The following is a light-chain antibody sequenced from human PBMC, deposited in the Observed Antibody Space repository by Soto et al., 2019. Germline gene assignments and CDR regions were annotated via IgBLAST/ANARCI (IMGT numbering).Light chain of an antibody. CDR1: QTINRW. CDR3: QHWS. Sequence: DIQMTQSPSTLSASVGDRVTITCGASQTINRWLAWYQQKPGEVPKLLIYKASVLESGVPSRFSGSGSGTEFTLTISSLQPEDVATYYCQHWSFGQGTKVEI. J-gene: IGKJ1*01. CDR2: KAS. V-gene: IGKV1-5*03.